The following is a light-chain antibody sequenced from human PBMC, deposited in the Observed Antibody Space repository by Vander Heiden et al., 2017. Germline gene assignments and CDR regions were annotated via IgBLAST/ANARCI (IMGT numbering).Light chain of an antibody. CDR3: QQRSNWPPIT. Sequence: IVFTQSPATLPLSPGERATLSCRASQSVSSYLACYQQKPGQDPRLLIYDASNRATGSPARCSGSGSGTDVTLTISSRVPEDYAVYYCQQRSNWPPITFGQGTRLEIK. J-gene: IGKJ5*01. V-gene: IGKV3-11*01. CDR2: DAS. CDR1: QSVSSY.